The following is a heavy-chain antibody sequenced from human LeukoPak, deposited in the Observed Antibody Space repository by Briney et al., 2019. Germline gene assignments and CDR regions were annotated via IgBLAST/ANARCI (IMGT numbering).Heavy chain of an antibody. J-gene: IGHJ4*02. V-gene: IGHV4-39*01. CDR1: GGSISSSSYY. Sequence: PSETLSLTCTVSGGSISSSSYYWGWIRQPPGKGLEWIGSIYYSGSTYYNPSLKSRVTISVDTSKNQFSPKLSSVTAADTAVYYCARHWVVVAATALDYWGQGTLVTVSS. CDR3: ARHWVVVAATALDY. D-gene: IGHD2-15*01. CDR2: IYYSGST.